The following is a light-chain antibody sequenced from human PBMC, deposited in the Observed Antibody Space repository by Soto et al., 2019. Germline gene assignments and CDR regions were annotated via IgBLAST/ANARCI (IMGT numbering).Light chain of an antibody. CDR3: QQYGNSPPT. CDR2: GAS. Sequence: QWSPTQSIKQGERATLSCRASQSVPSNYLAWYQQQPGQAPRLLIYGASSRATGIPDRFSGSGSGTDFTLTISRLDPEDFAVHFCQQYGNSPPTFGQGTKVDIK. J-gene: IGKJ1*01. CDR1: QSVPSNY. V-gene: IGKV3-20*01.